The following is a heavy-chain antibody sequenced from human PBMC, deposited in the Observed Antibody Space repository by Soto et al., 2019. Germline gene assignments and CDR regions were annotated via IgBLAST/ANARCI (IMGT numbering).Heavy chain of an antibody. CDR3: AKVDGGIYGSSYYYHMDF. J-gene: IGHJ6*02. CDR1: GFTFSNYA. D-gene: IGHD3-10*01. V-gene: IGHV3-23*01. CDR2: IVDSGGST. Sequence: GGSLRLSCAASGFTFSNYAMTWVRQPPGKGLEWVSIIVDSGGSTFYADSVRGRFTISRDNPKNTLYLQVDSLRAEDTAIYYCAKVDGGIYGSSYYYHMDFWGQGTTVTVSS.